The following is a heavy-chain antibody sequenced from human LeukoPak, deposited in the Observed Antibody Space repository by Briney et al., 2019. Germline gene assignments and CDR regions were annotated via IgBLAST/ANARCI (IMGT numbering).Heavy chain of an antibody. CDR2: INNDGSST. V-gene: IGHV3-74*01. J-gene: IGHJ4*02. D-gene: IGHD3-3*01. CDR3: AREGGPNYNIWSGYYTGWDY. Sequence: QTGESLRLSCTASGFTFSNYWMHWVRQAPGKGLVWVSRINNDGSSTSDEDSEKGRFTISRDNAKNALYLQMNSLRAEDTAVYYCAREGGPNYNIWSGYYTGWDYWGQGTLVTVSS. CDR1: GFTFSNYW.